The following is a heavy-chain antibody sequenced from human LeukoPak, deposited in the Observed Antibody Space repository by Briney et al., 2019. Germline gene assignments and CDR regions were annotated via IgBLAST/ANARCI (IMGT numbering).Heavy chain of an antibody. CDR3: ARIGYSSSSFDY. D-gene: IGHD6-6*01. Sequence: GGSLRLSCAASGFTFSNYGMYWVRQAPGKGLEWVAVISSDGSDKKYADSVKGRFTISRDNAKNSLYLQMDSPRAEDTAVYCCARIGYSSSSFDYWGKGTLVTVSS. CDR2: ISSDGSDK. V-gene: IGHV3-30-3*01. CDR1: GFTFSNYG. J-gene: IGHJ4*02.